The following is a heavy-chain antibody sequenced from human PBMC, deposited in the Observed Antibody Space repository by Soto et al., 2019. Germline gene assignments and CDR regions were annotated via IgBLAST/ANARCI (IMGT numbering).Heavy chain of an antibody. V-gene: IGHV3-21*06. Sequence: PGLSLRLSCAASGFTFTRYSMNWVRQAPGKGLEWVSSISSTTNYIYYGDSMKGRFTISRDNAKNSLYLEMNSLRAEDTAVYYCARESEDLTSNFDYWGQGTLVTVSS. CDR2: ISSTTNYI. CDR3: ARESEDLTSNFDY. J-gene: IGHJ4*02. CDR1: GFTFTRYS.